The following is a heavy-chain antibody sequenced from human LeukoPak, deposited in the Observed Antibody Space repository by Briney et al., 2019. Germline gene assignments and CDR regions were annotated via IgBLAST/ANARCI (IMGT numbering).Heavy chain of an antibody. CDR1: GYSFTSYW. V-gene: IGHV5-51*01. Sequence: GESLKISCKGSGYSFTSYWIGWVRQMPGKGLEWMGIIYPGDSDTRYSPSFQGQVTISADKSISTAYLQWSSLKASDTAMYYCARLVEYSSSPSPGSFDYWGQGTLVTVSS. D-gene: IGHD6-6*01. CDR2: IYPGDSDT. J-gene: IGHJ4*02. CDR3: ARLVEYSSSPSPGSFDY.